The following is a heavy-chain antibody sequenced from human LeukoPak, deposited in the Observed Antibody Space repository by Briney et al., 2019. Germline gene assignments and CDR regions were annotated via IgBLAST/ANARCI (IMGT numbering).Heavy chain of an antibody. CDR2: ISYDGSNK. Sequence: PGGSLRLSCAASGFTFSSYAMHWVRQAPGKGLEWVAVISYDGSNKYYADSVKGRFTISGDNSKNTLYLQMNSLRAEDTAVYYCARARAYGSGAPKGMDVWGQGTTVTVSS. J-gene: IGHJ6*02. CDR1: GFTFSSYA. D-gene: IGHD3-10*01. CDR3: ARARAYGSGAPKGMDV. V-gene: IGHV3-30-3*01.